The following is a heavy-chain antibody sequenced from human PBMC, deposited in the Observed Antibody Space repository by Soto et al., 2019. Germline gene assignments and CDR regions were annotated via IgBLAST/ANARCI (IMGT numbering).Heavy chain of an antibody. D-gene: IGHD3-3*01. Sequence: EVQLLESGGGLVQPGGSLRLSCAASGFTFSSYAMSWVRQAPGKGLEWVSAISGSGGNTYYADSVKGRFTISRDNSKNTLYLQMNSLRAEDTAVYYCASLRFLEWLPVVVECYFDYWGQGTLVTVSS. CDR1: GFTFSSYA. CDR2: ISGSGGNT. J-gene: IGHJ4*02. CDR3: ASLRFLEWLPVVVECYFDY. V-gene: IGHV3-23*01.